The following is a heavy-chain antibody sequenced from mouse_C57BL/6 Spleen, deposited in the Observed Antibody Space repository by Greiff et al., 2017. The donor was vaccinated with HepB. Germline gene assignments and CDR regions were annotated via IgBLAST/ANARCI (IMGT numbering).Heavy chain of an antibody. V-gene: IGHV5-12*01. CDR2: ISNGGGST. J-gene: IGHJ4*01. D-gene: IGHD2-3*01. Sequence: EVQLVESGGGLVQPGGSLKLSCAASGFTFSDYYMYWVRQTPEKRLEWVAYISNGGGSTYYPDTVKGRFTISRDNAKNTLYLQMSRLKSEDTAMYYCARQGLYDGYDAMDYWGQGTSVTVSS. CDR3: ARQGLYDGYDAMDY. CDR1: GFTFSDYY.